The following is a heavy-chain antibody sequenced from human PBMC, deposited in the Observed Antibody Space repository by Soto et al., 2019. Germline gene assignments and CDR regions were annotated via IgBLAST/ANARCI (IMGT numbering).Heavy chain of an antibody. CDR3: ATLAYGSSRSVGY. J-gene: IGHJ4*02. CDR2: IYYIGST. CDR1: GGSISTSLYF. Sequence: PSETLSLTCAVSGGSISTSLYFWGWMRQPPGKGLEWIGSIYYIGSTYYNPSLRTRVTISVDRSKNQFSLKVSSVTAADTAVYYCATLAYGSSRSVGYWGQGTMVTVYS. V-gene: IGHV4-39*01. D-gene: IGHD6-6*01.